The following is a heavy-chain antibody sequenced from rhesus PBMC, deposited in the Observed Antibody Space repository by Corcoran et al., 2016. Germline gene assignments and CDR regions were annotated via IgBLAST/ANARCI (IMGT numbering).Heavy chain of an antibody. CDR1: GYTCTVYY. CDR2: VDPEDGEA. D-gene: IGHD4-11*01. J-gene: IGHJ4*01. Sequence: EVQLVQSGAELKKPWASVKISCQASGYTCTVYYLHCVRRAPGKGLEWMGRVDPEDGEAIHAQKFQDRVTITADTSTDTAYMELSSLRSEDTAVYYCATGGNHKFDYWGQGVLVTVSS. V-gene: IGHV1-111*02. CDR3: ATGGNHKFDY.